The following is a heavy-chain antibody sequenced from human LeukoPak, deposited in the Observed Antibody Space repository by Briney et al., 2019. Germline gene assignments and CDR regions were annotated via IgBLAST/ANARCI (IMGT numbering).Heavy chain of an antibody. CDR2: IYYSGST. CDR3: ARGPTRYYFDC. V-gene: IGHV4-61*01. D-gene: IGHD4-17*01. Sequence: PSETLSLTCTVSSGSVNSGSYFWNWIRQPPGKGLEWIGYIYYSGSTNYNPSLKSRVTISVDTAKNQVSLKLSSVTAADTAVYYCARGPTRYYFDCWGQGTLVTVSS. CDR1: SGSVNSGSYF. J-gene: IGHJ4*02.